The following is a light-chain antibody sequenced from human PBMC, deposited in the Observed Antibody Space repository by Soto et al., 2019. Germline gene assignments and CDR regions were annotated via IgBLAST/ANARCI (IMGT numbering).Light chain of an antibody. CDR2: DAS. V-gene: IGKV1-5*01. CDR3: QQYNSYSRT. Sequence: DIQMTQSPSTLSASVGDRGTITWRASQSISSWLAWYQQKPGKAPKLLIYDASSLESGVPSRFSGSGSGTEFTLTISSLQPDDFATYYCQQYNSYSRTFGQGTKVDIK. J-gene: IGKJ1*01. CDR1: QSISSW.